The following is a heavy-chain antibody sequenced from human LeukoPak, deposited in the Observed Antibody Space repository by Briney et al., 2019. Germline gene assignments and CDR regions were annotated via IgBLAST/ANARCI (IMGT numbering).Heavy chain of an antibody. D-gene: IGHD5-18*01. J-gene: IGHJ4*02. CDR2: INPTSGGT. CDR3: ASLGYSYGYDYFDY. CDR1: GYTFTGYY. V-gene: IGHV1-2*06. Sequence: GASVKVSCKASGYTFTGYYMHWVRQAPGQGLEWMGRINPTSGGTNYAQKFQGRVTMTRDASISTAYMELSRLRSDDTAVYYCASLGYSYGYDYFDYWGQGTLVTVSS.